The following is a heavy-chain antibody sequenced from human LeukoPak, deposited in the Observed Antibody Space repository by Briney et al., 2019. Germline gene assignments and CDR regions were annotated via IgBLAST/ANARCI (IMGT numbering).Heavy chain of an antibody. Sequence: ASAKVSCKASGYTFTSYGISWVRQAPGQGLEWMGWISAYNGNTNYAQKLQGRVTMTTDTSTSTAYMELSSLRSEDTAVYYCARDEQQGSGSYPFSDYWGQGTLVTVSS. CDR3: ARDEQQGSGSYPFSDY. D-gene: IGHD1-26*01. J-gene: IGHJ4*02. V-gene: IGHV1-18*01. CDR2: ISAYNGNT. CDR1: GYTFTSYG.